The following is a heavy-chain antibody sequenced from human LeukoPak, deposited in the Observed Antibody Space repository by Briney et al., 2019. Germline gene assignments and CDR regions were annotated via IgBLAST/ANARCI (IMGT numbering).Heavy chain of an antibody. CDR2: ISACNGNT. D-gene: IGHD1-1*01. J-gene: IGHJ6*03. CDR3: ARVVGKLEHYYYYYYMDV. Sequence: ASVKVSCKASGYTFTSYGISWVRQAPGQGLEWMGWISACNGNTNYAQKLQGRVTMTTDTSTSTAYMELRSLRSDDTAVYYCARVVGKLEHYYYYYYMDVWGKGTTVTVSS. CDR1: GYTFTSYG. V-gene: IGHV1-18*01.